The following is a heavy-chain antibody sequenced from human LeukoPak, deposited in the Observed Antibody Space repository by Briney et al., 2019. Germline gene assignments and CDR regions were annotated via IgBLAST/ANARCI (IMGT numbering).Heavy chain of an antibody. Sequence: SETLSLTCTVPGGSISGFYWNWFRQPPGKGLEWIGYIYYRGSTHYNPSLKSRVTISVDTSKNQCSLRLSAVTAADAAVYYCARDRGGSPFDYWGQGTLVTVSS. D-gene: IGHD1-26*01. CDR2: IYYRGST. CDR1: GGSISGFY. V-gene: IGHV4-59*01. CDR3: ARDRGGSPFDY. J-gene: IGHJ4*02.